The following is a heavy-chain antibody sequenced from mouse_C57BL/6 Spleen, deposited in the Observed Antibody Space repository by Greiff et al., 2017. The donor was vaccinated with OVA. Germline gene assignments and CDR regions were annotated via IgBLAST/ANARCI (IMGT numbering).Heavy chain of an antibody. CDR3: ASTVVAIDY. CDR2: ISYDGSN. CDR1: GYSITSGYY. Sequence: ESGPGLVKPSQSLSLTCSVTGYSITSGYYWNWIRQFPGNKLEWMGYISYDGSNNYNPSLKNRISITRDTSKNQFFLKLNSVTTEDTATYYCASTVVAIDYWGQGTTLTVSS. V-gene: IGHV3-6*01. D-gene: IGHD1-1*01. J-gene: IGHJ2*01.